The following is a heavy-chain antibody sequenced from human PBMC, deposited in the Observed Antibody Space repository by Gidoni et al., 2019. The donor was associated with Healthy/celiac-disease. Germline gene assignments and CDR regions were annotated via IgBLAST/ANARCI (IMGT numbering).Heavy chain of an antibody. Sequence: QVQLVQSGAEVKKPGASVKVSCKASGYTFTGYYMHWVRQAPGQGLEWMGWINPNSGGTNYAQKFQGRVTMTRDASISTAYMELSRLRSDDTAVYYCARVMSIVGATTSYFDYWGQGTLVTVSS. CDR2: INPNSGGT. V-gene: IGHV1-2*02. CDR3: ARVMSIVGATTSYFDY. D-gene: IGHD1-26*01. CDR1: GYTFTGYY. J-gene: IGHJ4*02.